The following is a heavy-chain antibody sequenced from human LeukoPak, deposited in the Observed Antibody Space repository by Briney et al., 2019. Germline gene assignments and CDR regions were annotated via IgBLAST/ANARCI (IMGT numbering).Heavy chain of an antibody. J-gene: IGHJ4*02. CDR1: GGSISSGSYY. V-gene: IGHV4-61*02. Sequence: SQTLSLTCTVSGGSISSGSYYWSWIRQPAGKGLEWIGRIYTSGSTNYNPSLKSRVTISVDTSKNQFSLKLSSVTAADMAVYYCATSYCSSTSCYDSTFDYWGQGTLVTVSS. D-gene: IGHD2-2*01. CDR2: IYTSGST. CDR3: ATSYCSSTSCYDSTFDY.